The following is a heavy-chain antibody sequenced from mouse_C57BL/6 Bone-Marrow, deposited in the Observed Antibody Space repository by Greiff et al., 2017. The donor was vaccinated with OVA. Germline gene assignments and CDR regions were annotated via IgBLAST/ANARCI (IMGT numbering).Heavy chain of an antibody. CDR3: ARDSYYGSSFDY. CDR1: GFTFSSYA. V-gene: IGHV5-4*01. D-gene: IGHD1-1*01. CDR2: ISDGGSYT. J-gene: IGHJ2*01. Sequence: DVMLVESGGGLVKPGGSLKLSCAASGFTFSSYAMSWVRQTPEKRLEWVATISDGGSYTYYPDNVKGRFTISRDNAKNNLYLQMSHLKSEDTAMYYCARDSYYGSSFDYWGQGTTLTVSS.